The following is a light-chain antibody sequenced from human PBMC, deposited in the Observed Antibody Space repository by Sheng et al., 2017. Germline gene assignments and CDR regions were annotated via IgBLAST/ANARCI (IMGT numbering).Light chain of an antibody. CDR2: KAS. CDR3: QQYNNYLT. Sequence: DIQITQSPSTLSASVGDRVTITCRASQSISTWLAWYQQKPGKAPKLLIYKASSLESGVPSRFSGSGSGTEFTLTISSLQPDDFATYYCQQYNNYLTFGGGTKVEIK. V-gene: IGKV1-5*03. J-gene: IGKJ4*01. CDR1: QSISTW.